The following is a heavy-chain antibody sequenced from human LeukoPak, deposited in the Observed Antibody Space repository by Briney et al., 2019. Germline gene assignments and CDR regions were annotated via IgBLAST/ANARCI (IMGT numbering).Heavy chain of an antibody. V-gene: IGHV4-39*01. CDR2: IYYSGST. CDR1: GGSISSSNYY. J-gene: IGHJ5*02. Sequence: SETLSLTCTVSGGSISSSNYYWGWIRQPPGKGLEWIGNIYYSGSTYYNPSLKSRVTMSVDTSKNQFSLKLSSVTAADTAVYYCARRTDYYGSGSYYRVAFDPWGQGTLVTVSS. CDR3: ARRTDYYGSGSYYRVAFDP. D-gene: IGHD3-10*01.